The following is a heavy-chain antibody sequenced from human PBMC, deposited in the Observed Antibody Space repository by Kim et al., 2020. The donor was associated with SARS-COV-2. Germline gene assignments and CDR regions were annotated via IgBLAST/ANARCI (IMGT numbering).Heavy chain of an antibody. Sequence: YANSVKGRFTISRDNSKNTLYLQMGSLRAEDMAVYYCARGGGDILTGYYYWGQGTLVTVSS. J-gene: IGHJ4*02. D-gene: IGHD3-9*01. CDR3: ARGGGDILTGYYY. V-gene: IGHV3-64*01.